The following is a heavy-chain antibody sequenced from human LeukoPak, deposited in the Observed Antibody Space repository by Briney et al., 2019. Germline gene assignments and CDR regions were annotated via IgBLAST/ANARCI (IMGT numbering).Heavy chain of an antibody. Sequence: SVKLSCKASGGTFSSYAISWVRQAPGQGLEWMGGIIPIFGTANYAQKFQGRVTITADKSTSTAYMELSSLRSEDTAVYYCARDSCSSTSCADWGQGTLVTVSS. V-gene: IGHV1-69*06. D-gene: IGHD2-2*01. J-gene: IGHJ4*02. CDR3: ARDSCSSTSCAD. CDR2: IIPIFGTA. CDR1: GGTFSSYA.